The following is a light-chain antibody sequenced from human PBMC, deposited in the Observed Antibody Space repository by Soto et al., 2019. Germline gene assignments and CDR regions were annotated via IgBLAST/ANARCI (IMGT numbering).Light chain of an antibody. CDR2: GAS. CDR3: QPYGRSPFT. J-gene: IGKJ3*01. V-gene: IGKV3-20*01. CDR1: QSVSSNN. Sequence: EIVLTQSPGTLSLSPGERATLSCRASQSVSSNNLAWYQQRPGQAPRVVIYGASTRATGIPERFSGSGSGTDFTLTISILEPEDLAVYYCQPYGRSPFTFCHGTKLDIK.